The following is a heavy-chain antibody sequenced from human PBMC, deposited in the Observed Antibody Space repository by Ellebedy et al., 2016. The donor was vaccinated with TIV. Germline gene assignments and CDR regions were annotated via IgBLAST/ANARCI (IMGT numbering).Heavy chain of an antibody. CDR3: ARDYQCSVDY. CDR1: GFTFSTYH. V-gene: IGHV3-48*02. J-gene: IGHJ4*02. D-gene: IGHD2-15*01. Sequence: GGSLRLSCSASGFTFSTYHMQWLRQAPGKGIEWISYINSRGSPMYYADSVKGRFFISRDNGKSSLSLQMNSLRDEDTAVYYCARDYQCSVDYWGQGTLVTVSS. CDR2: INSRGSPM.